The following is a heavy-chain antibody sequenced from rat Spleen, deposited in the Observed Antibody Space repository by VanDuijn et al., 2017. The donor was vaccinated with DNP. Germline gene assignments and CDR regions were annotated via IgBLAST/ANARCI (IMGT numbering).Heavy chain of an antibody. V-gene: IGHV5S13*01. Sequence: ELQLVESGGGLVQPGRSLKLSCAASGFTFSNYGMAWVRQAPTKGLEWVASIGTDGYAPYYGDSVKGRFTVSRDNAKSSLYLQMDSLRSEDTATYYGTTWMHCWGQGTSVTVSS. CDR3: TTWMHC. CDR2: IGTDGYAP. CDR1: GFTFSNYG. J-gene: IGHJ4*01.